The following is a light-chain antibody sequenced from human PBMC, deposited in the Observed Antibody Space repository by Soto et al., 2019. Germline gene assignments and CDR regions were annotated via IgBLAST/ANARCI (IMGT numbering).Light chain of an antibody. J-gene: IGKJ3*01. CDR1: QSVSSSY. Sequence: EIVMTQSPVTLSVSPGERATLSCRASQSVSSSYLAWYQQKPGQAPRLLIYAASTRATGVPDRFSGTGSGTDFALTISRLETDDSAVYYCQQYGGSPFTFGPGTKVDIK. CDR3: QQYGGSPFT. CDR2: AAS. V-gene: IGKV3-20*01.